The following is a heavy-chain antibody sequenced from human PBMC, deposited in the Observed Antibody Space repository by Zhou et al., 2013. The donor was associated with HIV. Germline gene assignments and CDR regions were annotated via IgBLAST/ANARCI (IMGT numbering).Heavy chain of an antibody. CDR3: ARVMEEWLSNGSGSYFYWFDP. V-gene: IGHV1-69*04. J-gene: IGHJ5*02. CDR1: GGTFSSYA. CDR2: IIPILGIA. D-gene: IGHD3-10*01. Sequence: QVQLVQSGAEVKKPGSSVKVSCKASGGTFSSYAISWVRQAPGQGLEWMGRIIPILGIANYAQKFQGRVTITADKSTSTAYMELSSLRSEDTAVYYCARVMEEWLSNGSGSYFYWFDPWGQGTLVTVSS.